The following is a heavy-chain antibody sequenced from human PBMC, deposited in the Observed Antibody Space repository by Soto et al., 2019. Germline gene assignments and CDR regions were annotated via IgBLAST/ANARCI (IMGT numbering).Heavy chain of an antibody. D-gene: IGHD2-2*02. V-gene: IGHV4-59*01. Sequence: PSETLSLTCTVSGGSISDNYWSWIRQPPGKGLEWIGYIYYSGSTNYNPSLKSRVTISVDTSKNQFSLELSSVTAADTAVYYCARGGPAAIRYYYGMDVWGQGTTVTVSS. CDR1: GGSISDNY. CDR2: IYYSGST. J-gene: IGHJ6*02. CDR3: ARGGPAAIRYYYGMDV.